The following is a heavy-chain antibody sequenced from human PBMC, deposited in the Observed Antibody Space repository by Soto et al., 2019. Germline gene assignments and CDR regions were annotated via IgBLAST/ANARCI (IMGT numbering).Heavy chain of an antibody. CDR1: GGSISRGDYY. D-gene: IGHD6-13*01. CDR3: ASSQSIAAAAPFAP. V-gene: IGHV4-30-4*01. CDR2: IYYSGST. J-gene: IGHJ5*02. Sequence: SETLSLTCTVSGGSISRGDYYWSWIRQPPGKGLEWIGYIYYSGSTYYNPSLKSRVTISVDTSKNQFSLKLSSVTAADTAVYYCASSQSIAAAAPFAPWGQGTLVTVSS.